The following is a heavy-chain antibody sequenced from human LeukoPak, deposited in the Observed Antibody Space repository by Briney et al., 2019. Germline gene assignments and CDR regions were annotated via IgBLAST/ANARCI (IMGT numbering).Heavy chain of an antibody. V-gene: IGHV1-3*01. CDR1: GYTFTSYA. CDR2: INAGNGNT. D-gene: IGHD3-22*01. Sequence: ASVKVSCKASGYTFTSYAMHWVRQAPGQRLEWMGWINAGNGNTKYSQKFQGRVTITRDTSASTAYMELSSLRSEDTAVYYCARVGWYYDSSGYYYPYYFDYWGQGTQVTVSS. CDR3: ARVGWYYDSSGYYYPYYFDY. J-gene: IGHJ4*02.